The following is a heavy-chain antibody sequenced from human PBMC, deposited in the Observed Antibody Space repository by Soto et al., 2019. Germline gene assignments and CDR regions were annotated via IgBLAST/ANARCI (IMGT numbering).Heavy chain of an antibody. CDR1: GFTFSSYW. CDR3: ARDLYSSREGEGMDV. V-gene: IGHV3-74*01. D-gene: IGHD6-13*01. J-gene: IGHJ6*02. Sequence: GGSLRLSCAASGFTFSSYWMHWVRQAPGKGLVWVSRINSDGSSTSYADSVKGRFTISRDNAKNSLYLQMNSLRAEDTAVYYCARDLYSSREGEGMDVWGQGTTVTVSS. CDR2: INSDGSST.